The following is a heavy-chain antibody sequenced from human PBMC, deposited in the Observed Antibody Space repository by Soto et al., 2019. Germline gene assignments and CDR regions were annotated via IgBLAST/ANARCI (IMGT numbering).Heavy chain of an antibody. CDR3: ARQVVPAAMGATTPTYYFDY. CDR2: IYYSGST. V-gene: IGHV4-59*08. Sequence: QVQLQESGPGLVKPSETLSLTCTVSGGSISSYYWSWIRQPPGKGLEWIGYIYYSGSTNYNPSLKSRVTISVDTSKNQFSLKLSSVTAADTAVYYCARQVVPAAMGATTPTYYFDYWGQGTLVTVSS. D-gene: IGHD2-2*01. J-gene: IGHJ4*02. CDR1: GGSISSYY.